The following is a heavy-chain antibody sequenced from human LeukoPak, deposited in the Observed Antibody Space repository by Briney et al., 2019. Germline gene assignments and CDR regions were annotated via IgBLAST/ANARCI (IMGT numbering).Heavy chain of an antibody. CDR1: GFTFSSYG. J-gene: IGHJ4*02. Sequence: GGSLRLSCAASGFTFSSYGMHWVRQAPGKGLEWVAFIRHDGSNKYYADSVKGRFTISRDNSKNTLYLQMNSLRAEDTAVYYCARRAGAYSHPYDYWGQGTLVTVSS. CDR3: ARRAGAYSHPYDY. V-gene: IGHV3-30*02. D-gene: IGHD4/OR15-4a*01. CDR2: IRHDGSNK.